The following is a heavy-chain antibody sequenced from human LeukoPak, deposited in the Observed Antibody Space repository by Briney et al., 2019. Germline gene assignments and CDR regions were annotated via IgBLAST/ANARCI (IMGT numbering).Heavy chain of an antibody. V-gene: IGHV3-23*01. D-gene: IGHD3/OR15-3a*01. J-gene: IGHJ4*02. Sequence: PGGSLRLSCAASGFTFSSYAMSWVRQAPGKGLEWVSAISVSGGDTYYADSVKGRFIISRDNSKNTLYMQMNSLRAEDTAIYYCAKVDLGYYFEYWGQGTLVTVSS. CDR1: GFTFSSYA. CDR3: AKVDLGYYFEY. CDR2: ISVSGGDT.